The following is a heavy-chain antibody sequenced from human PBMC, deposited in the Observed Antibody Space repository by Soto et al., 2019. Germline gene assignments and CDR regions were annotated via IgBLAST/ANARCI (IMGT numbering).Heavy chain of an antibody. D-gene: IGHD5-12*01. J-gene: IGHJ4*02. Sequence: QVHLVQSGAEAKKPGASVSVSCKASGYNFNIYGITWVRQAPGQGLEWVGWISAYSGKTSYSQKVQGRVTMTTETSTNTAYMDRGSLTSDDAAVYYCPRLGGDRVGYNYVDWGQGTLVTVSS. V-gene: IGHV1-18*01. CDR1: GYNFNIYG. CDR2: ISAYSGKT. CDR3: PRLGGDRVGYNYVD.